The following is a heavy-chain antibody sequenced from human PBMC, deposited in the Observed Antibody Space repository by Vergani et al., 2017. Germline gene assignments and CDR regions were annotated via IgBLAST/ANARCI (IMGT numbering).Heavy chain of an antibody. J-gene: IGHJ4*02. Sequence: EVQLLESGGGLVQPGGSLRLSCAASGFTFSSYAMSWVRQAPGKGLEWVSAISGSGGSTYYADSVKGRFTISRDNSKSALYLQMNSLRAEDTAVYYCARAVSSSSYYFDYGGQGTLVTVSS. CDR2: ISGSGGST. D-gene: IGHD6-13*01. V-gene: IGHV3-23*01. CDR3: ARAVSSSSYYFDY. CDR1: GFTFSSYA.